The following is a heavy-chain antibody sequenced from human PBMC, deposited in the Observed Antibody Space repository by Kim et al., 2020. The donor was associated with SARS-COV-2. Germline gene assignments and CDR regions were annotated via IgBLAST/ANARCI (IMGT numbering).Heavy chain of an antibody. D-gene: IGHD2-15*01. Sequence: GGSLRLSCAASGFTFSSYSMNWVRQAPGKGLEWVSSISSSSSYIYYADSVKGRFTISRDNAKNSLYLQMNSLRAEDTAVYYCARPGGYCSGGSCRLNAFDIWGQGTMVTVSS. CDR3: ARPGGYCSGGSCRLNAFDI. CDR1: GFTFSSYS. CDR2: ISSSSSYI. V-gene: IGHV3-21*01. J-gene: IGHJ3*02.